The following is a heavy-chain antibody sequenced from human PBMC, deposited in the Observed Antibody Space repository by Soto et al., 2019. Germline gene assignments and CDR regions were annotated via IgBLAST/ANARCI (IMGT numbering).Heavy chain of an antibody. J-gene: IGHJ4*02. CDR2: IYYSGST. Sequence: QVQLQESGPGLVKPSQTLSLTCTVSGGSISSGGYYWSWIRQHPGKGLEWIGYIYYSGSTYYNPSLESRVTISVDTSKNQFSLKLSSVTAADTAVYYCARVPGYSYGGGLRVNYFDYWGQGTLVTVSS. V-gene: IGHV4-31*03. CDR3: ARVPGYSYGGGLRVNYFDY. CDR1: GGSISSGGYY. D-gene: IGHD5-18*01.